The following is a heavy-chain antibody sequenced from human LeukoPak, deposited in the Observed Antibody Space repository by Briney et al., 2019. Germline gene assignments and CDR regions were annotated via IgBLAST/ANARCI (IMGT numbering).Heavy chain of an antibody. Sequence: SETLSPTCAVYGGSFSGYYWSWIRQPPGKGLEWIGEINHSGSTNYNPSLKSRVTISVDTSKNQFSLKLSSVTAADTAVYYCARGPVYYDSSPNHWGQGTLVTVSS. D-gene: IGHD3-22*01. CDR1: GGSFSGYY. V-gene: IGHV4-34*01. CDR3: ARGPVYYDSSPNH. J-gene: IGHJ4*02. CDR2: INHSGST.